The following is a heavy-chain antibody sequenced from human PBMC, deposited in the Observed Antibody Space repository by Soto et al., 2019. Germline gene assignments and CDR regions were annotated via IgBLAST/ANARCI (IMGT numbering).Heavy chain of an antibody. Sequence: QVQLVQSGAEVKKPGASVKVSCKASGYTFTSYDISWVRQAPGQGLEWMGWISTYNGNTNYAQKLQSRVTMTTATSTSTAYMEVRRLRSDDTAAYYYATGFRVAATRWWFDPWGQGTLVTVSS. D-gene: IGHD2-15*01. CDR3: ATGFRVAATRWWFDP. CDR1: GYTFTSYD. V-gene: IGHV1-18*01. J-gene: IGHJ5*02. CDR2: ISTYNGNT.